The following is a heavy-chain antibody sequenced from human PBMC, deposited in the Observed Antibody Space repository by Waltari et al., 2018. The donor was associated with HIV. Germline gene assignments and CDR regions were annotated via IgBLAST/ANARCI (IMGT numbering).Heavy chain of an antibody. CDR1: GFTFSSYS. J-gene: IGHJ4*02. V-gene: IGHV3-21*01. D-gene: IGHD6-19*01. CDR3: ATLVSSGWYYFDY. CDR2: SSSSSSYI. Sequence: EVQLVESGGGLVKPGGSLRLSCAASGFTFSSYSMNWVRRAPGKGLELFSSSSSSSSYIYDADSVKGRFTISRDNAKNSLYLQMNSLRAEDTAVYYCATLVSSGWYYFDYWGQGTLVTVSS.